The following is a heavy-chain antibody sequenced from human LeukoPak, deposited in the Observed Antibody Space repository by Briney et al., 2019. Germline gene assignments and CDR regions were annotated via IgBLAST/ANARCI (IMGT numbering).Heavy chain of an antibody. V-gene: IGHV4-39*01. J-gene: IGHJ4*02. D-gene: IGHD6-19*01. Sequence: SETLSHTCTVSGGSISSSNYYWGWIRQPPGKGLECIGSIYYSGSTYYNPSLKSRVTISVDTSKNQFSLKLSSVTAADTAVYYCASKAVAGSFDYWGQGTLVTVSS. CDR2: IYYSGST. CDR1: GGSISSSNYY. CDR3: ASKAVAGSFDY.